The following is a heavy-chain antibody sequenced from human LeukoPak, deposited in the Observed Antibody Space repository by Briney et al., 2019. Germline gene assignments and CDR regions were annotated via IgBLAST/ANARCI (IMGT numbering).Heavy chain of an antibody. J-gene: IGHJ4*02. CDR2: INHSGST. D-gene: IGHD3-22*01. V-gene: IGHV4-34*01. CDR3: ARMRQMVYAISGYDSSGYTDY. Sequence: NPSETLSLTCAVYGGSFSGYYWSWIRQPPGKGLEWIGEINHSGSTNYNPSLKSRVTISVDTSKNQFSLKLSSVTAADTAVYYCARMRQMVYAISGYDSSGYTDYWGQGTLVTVSS. CDR1: GGSFSGYY.